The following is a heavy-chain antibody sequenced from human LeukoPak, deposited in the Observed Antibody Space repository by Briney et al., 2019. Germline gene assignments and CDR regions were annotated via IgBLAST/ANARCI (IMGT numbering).Heavy chain of an antibody. J-gene: IGHJ3*02. CDR1: GYSISSGYY. CDR3: AREGLDTSLAFDI. Sequence: SETLSLTCAVSGYSISSGYYWGWIRQPPGKGLEWIGSIYRSGSTYYNPSLKSRVTISVDTSKNQFSLKLSSVTAADTAVYYCAREGLDTSLAFDIWGQGTMVTVSS. V-gene: IGHV4-38-2*02. D-gene: IGHD5-18*01. CDR2: IYRSGST.